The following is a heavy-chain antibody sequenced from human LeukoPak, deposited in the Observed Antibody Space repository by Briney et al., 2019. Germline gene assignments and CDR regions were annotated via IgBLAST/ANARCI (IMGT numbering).Heavy chain of an antibody. Sequence: GGSLRLSCAASGFTFSSYAMSWVRQAPGKGLEWVSAISGSGGSTYYADSVKGRFTISRDNSKNTLYLQMNSLRAEDTAVYFCVRGYSGYEYFDYWGQGTLVTVSS. J-gene: IGHJ4*02. V-gene: IGHV3-23*01. CDR2: ISGSGGST. D-gene: IGHD5-12*01. CDR3: VRGYSGYEYFDY. CDR1: GFTFSSYA.